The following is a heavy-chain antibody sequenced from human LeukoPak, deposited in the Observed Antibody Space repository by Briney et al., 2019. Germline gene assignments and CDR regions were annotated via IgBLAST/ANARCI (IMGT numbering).Heavy chain of an antibody. V-gene: IGHV3-7*01. CDR2: IKQDGSKK. D-gene: IGHD3-10*01. J-gene: IGHJ4*02. Sequence: GGSLRLSCVASGFPFSSYWMTWVRQAPGKGLEWVANIKQDGSKKSYVDSVKGRFTISRDNAKNSVYLQMNSLRAEDTAVYYCARQLGGSGSYWGQGTLVTVSS. CDR3: ARQLGGSGSY. CDR1: GFPFSSYW.